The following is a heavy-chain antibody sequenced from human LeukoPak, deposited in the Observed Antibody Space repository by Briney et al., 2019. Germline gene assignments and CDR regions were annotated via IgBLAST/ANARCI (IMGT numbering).Heavy chain of an antibody. CDR3: ASRVITFGGVIVLNLYYFDY. V-gene: IGHV1-69*05. J-gene: IGHJ4*02. D-gene: IGHD3-16*02. CDR1: GYTFTGYY. Sequence: SVKVSCKASGYTFTGYYMHWVRQAPGQGLEWMGGIIPIFGTANYAQKFQGRVTITTDESTSTAYMELSSLRSEDTAVYYCASRVITFGGVIVLNLYYFDYWGQGTLVTVSS. CDR2: IIPIFGTA.